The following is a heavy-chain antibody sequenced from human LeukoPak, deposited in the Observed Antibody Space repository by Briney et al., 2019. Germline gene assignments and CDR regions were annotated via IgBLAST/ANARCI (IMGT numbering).Heavy chain of an antibody. CDR1: GGSFSGYY. CDR2: INHSGST. D-gene: IGHD6-13*01. CDR3: ARGGAAAGTGWWYYFDY. V-gene: IGHV4-34*01. J-gene: IGHJ4*02. Sequence: SETLSLTCAVYGGSFSGYYWSWIRQPPGKGLEWIGEINHSGSTNYNPSLKSRVTISADTSKNQFSLKLSSVTAADTAVYYCARGGAAAGTGWWYYFDYWGQGTLVTVSS.